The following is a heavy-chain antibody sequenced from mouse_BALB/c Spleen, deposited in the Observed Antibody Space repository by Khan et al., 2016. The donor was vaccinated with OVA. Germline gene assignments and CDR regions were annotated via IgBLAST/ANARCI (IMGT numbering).Heavy chain of an antibody. V-gene: IGHV3-2*02. CDR3: VRSLYYSDSYAMDY. J-gene: IGHJ4*01. D-gene: IGHD2-13*01. CDR1: GYSITSDYA. Sequence: EVQLQESGPGLVKPSQSLSLTCTVTGYSITSDYAWNWIRQFPGNKLEWMGYISSTGSTSYNPSLKSRISITRDTSKNQFFLHLNSVTTEDTATXYCVRSLYYSDSYAMDYWGQGTSVTVSS. CDR2: ISSTGST.